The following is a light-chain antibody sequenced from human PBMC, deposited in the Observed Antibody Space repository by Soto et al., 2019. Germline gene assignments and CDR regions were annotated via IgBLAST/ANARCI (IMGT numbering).Light chain of an antibody. CDR1: SSNIENND. CDR2: DND. J-gene: IGLJ2*01. V-gene: IGLV1-51*01. CDR3: GAWDSGLTAVV. Sequence: QSVLTQPPSVSAAPGQKVTISCSGSSSNIENNDVSWYQQLPGAAPKLLIYDNDKRPSGIPDRFSGSKSGTSAILAITGLQTGDEADFFCGAWDSGLTAVVFGGGTKLTVL.